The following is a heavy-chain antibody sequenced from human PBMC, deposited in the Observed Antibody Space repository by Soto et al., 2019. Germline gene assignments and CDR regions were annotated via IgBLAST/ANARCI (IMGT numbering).Heavy chain of an antibody. CDR2: INAGNGNT. J-gene: IGHJ5*02. V-gene: IGHV1-3*01. D-gene: IGHD3-22*01. CDR3: AADMVDSSGYYP. CDR1: GYTFTSYA. Sequence: XSVKVSCKASGYTFTSYAMHLLRHSPGQRLEWMGWINAGNGNTKYSQKFQERVTITRDMSTSTAYMELSSMRSEDTAVYYCAADMVDSSGYYPWGQGTLVTVSS.